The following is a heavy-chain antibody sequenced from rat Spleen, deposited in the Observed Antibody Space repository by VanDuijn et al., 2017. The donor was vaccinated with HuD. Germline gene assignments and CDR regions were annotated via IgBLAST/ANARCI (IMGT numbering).Heavy chain of an antibody. J-gene: IGHJ4*01. CDR3: ASGTTVGVMDA. CDR2: ISYDGSST. D-gene: IGHD1-1*01. Sequence: EVQLVESGGGLVQPGRSLKLSCAASGFTFSDYNMAWVRQAPKKGLEWVATISYDGSSTYYRNSVKGRFTISRDNAKSTLYLQMDSLRSEDTATYYCASGTTVGVMDAWGQGASVTVSS. V-gene: IGHV5-7*01. CDR1: GFTFSDYN.